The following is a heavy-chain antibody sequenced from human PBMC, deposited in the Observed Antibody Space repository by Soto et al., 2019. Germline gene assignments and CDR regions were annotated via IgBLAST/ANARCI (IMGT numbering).Heavy chain of an antibody. Sequence: SETLSLTCTVSGGSISSYYWSWIRQPPGKGLEWIGYIYYSGSTNYNPSLKSRVIISVDTSKNQFSLKLSSVTAADTAVYYCARPTYNSGSPFDYWGQGTLVTVSS. V-gene: IGHV4-59*01. CDR3: ARPTYNSGSPFDY. J-gene: IGHJ4*02. CDR1: GGSISSYY. CDR2: IYYSGST. D-gene: IGHD1-20*01.